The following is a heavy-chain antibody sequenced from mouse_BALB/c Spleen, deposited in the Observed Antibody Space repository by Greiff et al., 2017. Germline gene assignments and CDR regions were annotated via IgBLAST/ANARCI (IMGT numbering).Heavy chain of an antibody. Sequence: VQLQESGAELVRPGTSVKISCKASGYAFTNYWLGWVKQRPGHGLEWIGDIYPGSGNTYYNEKFKGKATLTADKSSSTAYMQLSSLTSEDSAVYFCARSGGNDAMDYWGQGTSVTVSS. V-gene: IGHV1-63*01. CDR1: GYAFTNYW. D-gene: IGHD2-1*01. CDR3: ARSGGNDAMDY. CDR2: IYPGSGNT. J-gene: IGHJ4*01.